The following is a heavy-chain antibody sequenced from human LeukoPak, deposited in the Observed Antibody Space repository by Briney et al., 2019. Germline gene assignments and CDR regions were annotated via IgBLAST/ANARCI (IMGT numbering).Heavy chain of an antibody. V-gene: IGHV3-53*01. J-gene: IGHJ4*02. D-gene: IGHD3-22*01. Sequence: GGSLRLSCAASGFTVSSNYMSWVRQAPGKGLEWVSVIYSGGSTYYADSVKGRFTISRDNSKNTLYLQMNSLRAEDTAVYYCAKYKAVGGYYYDSSGYYSYYFDYWGQGTLVTVSS. CDR1: GFTVSSNY. CDR3: AKYKAVGGYYYDSSGYYSYYFDY. CDR2: IYSGGST.